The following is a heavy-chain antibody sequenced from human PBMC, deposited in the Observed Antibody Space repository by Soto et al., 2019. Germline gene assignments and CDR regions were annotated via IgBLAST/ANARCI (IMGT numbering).Heavy chain of an antibody. Sequence: GGSLRLSCAASSFTFSSYAMTWVRQAPGKGLEWVSGISNTGGNTYYADSVKGRFTISRDNAKNSLYLQMNSLRDEDTAVYYCARDLRIAVAGGWDYYDMDVWGQGTTVTVSS. J-gene: IGHJ6*02. D-gene: IGHD6-19*01. CDR2: ISNTGGNT. V-gene: IGHV3-23*01. CDR3: ARDLRIAVAGGWDYYDMDV. CDR1: SFTFSSYA.